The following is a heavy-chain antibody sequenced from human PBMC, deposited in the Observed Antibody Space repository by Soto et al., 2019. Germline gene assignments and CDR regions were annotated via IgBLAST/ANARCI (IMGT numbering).Heavy chain of an antibody. Sequence: QVKLVESGGGVVQPGRSLRRSCATSGFRFSNYGMHWVRQTPGKGLEWVALIRYDGSNRFHADSVKVRFTIATDISESTVFLQMDSLRVEDTAVYYCARESSSVRLDRLDYWGQGTLVTVSS. J-gene: IGHJ4*02. V-gene: IGHV3-33*01. CDR2: IRYDGSNR. CDR3: ARESSSVRLDRLDY. D-gene: IGHD6-19*01. CDR1: GFRFSNYG.